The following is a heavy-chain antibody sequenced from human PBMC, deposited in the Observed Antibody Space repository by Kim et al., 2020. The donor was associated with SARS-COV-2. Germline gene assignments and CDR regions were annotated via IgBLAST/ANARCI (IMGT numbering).Heavy chain of an antibody. V-gene: IGHV3-21*01. CDR1: GFTFNTYT. CDR3: ARGWFGQVGDY. CDR2: ITVSSTHI. Sequence: GGSLRLSCAASGFTFNTYTMDWVRQAPGKGLEWVSSITVSSTHIYYADSVKGRFTISRDNARNSVYLQMNSLRVEDTAVYYCARGWFGQVGDYWGQGTRVTVSS. J-gene: IGHJ4*02. D-gene: IGHD3-10*01.